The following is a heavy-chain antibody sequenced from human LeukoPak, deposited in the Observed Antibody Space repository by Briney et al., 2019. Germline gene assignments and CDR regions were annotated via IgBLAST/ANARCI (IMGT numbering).Heavy chain of an antibody. CDR1: GFTVSSNE. CDR2: ISGSGGST. D-gene: IGHD1-26*01. V-gene: IGHV3-23*01. Sequence: GGSLRLSCAASGFTVSSNEMSWVRQAPGKGLEWVSAISGSGGSTYYADSVKGRFTISRDNSKNTLYLQMNSLRAEDTAVYYCAKGGGYGKGRVGYYFDYWGQGTLVTVSS. CDR3: AKGGGYGKGRVGYYFDY. J-gene: IGHJ4*02.